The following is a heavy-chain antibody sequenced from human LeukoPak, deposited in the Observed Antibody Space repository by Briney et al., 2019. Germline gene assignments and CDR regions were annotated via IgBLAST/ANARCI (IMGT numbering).Heavy chain of an antibody. J-gene: IGHJ1*01. CDR3: ARGDGYNQH. CDR2: IYYGGST. V-gene: IGHV4-59*01. Sequence: SETLSLTCTVSGGSISSYYWSWIRQPPGKGLEWIGYIYYGGSTNYNPSLKSRVTISVDTSKNQFSLKLSSVTAADTAVYYCARGDGYNQHWGQGTLVTVSS. CDR1: GGSISSYY. D-gene: IGHD5-24*01.